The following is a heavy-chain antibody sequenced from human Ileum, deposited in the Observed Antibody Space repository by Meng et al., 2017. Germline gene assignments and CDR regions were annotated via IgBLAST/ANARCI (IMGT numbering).Heavy chain of an antibody. CDR2: IHYSGSR. J-gene: IGHJ4*02. Sequence: VQLQESGPGLVRPSGTLPLTCNVSGGSVSSASYYWSWIRQPPGKGLEWIGLIHYSGSRNYNPSLKSRVTMSVDTSKNQVSLRLTSVTAADTAVYYCARFYGSGTFEVHDYWGQGTLVTVFS. CDR3: ARFYGSGTFEVHDY. D-gene: IGHD3-10*01. CDR1: GGSVSSASYY. V-gene: IGHV4-61*01.